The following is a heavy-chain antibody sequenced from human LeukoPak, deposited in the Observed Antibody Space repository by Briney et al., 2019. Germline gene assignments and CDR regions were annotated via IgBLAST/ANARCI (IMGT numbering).Heavy chain of an antibody. CDR1: GFTFSSYA. J-gene: IGHJ6*02. CDR3: ATMTTVTTMYYYYGMDV. V-gene: IGHV3-23*01. D-gene: IGHD4-17*01. CDR2: ISGSGGST. Sequence: SGGSLRLSCAASGFTFSSYAMSWVRQAPGKGLEGVSVISGSGGSTYYADSVKGRFTISRDNSKNTLYLQMNSLRAEDTAVYYCATMTTVTTMYYYYGMDVWGQGTTVTVSS.